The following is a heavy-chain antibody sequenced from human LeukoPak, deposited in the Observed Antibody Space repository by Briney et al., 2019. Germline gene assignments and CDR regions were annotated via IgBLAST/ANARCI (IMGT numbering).Heavy chain of an antibody. D-gene: IGHD2-15*01. CDR3: ARDSERLVAVAAPKNY. Sequence: GGSLRLSCAASGFTFSSYSMNWVRQAPGKGLEWVSSISSSSSYIYYADSVKGRFTISRDNAKNSLYLQMNSLRAEDTAVYYCARDSERLVAVAAPKNYWGQGTLVTVSS. CDR2: ISSSSSYI. CDR1: GFTFSSYS. V-gene: IGHV3-21*01. J-gene: IGHJ4*02.